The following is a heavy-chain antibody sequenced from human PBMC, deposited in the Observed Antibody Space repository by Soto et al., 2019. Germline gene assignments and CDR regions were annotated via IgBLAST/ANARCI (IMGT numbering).Heavy chain of an antibody. CDR2: MNPNSGNT. CDR1: GYTFTSYD. D-gene: IGHD3-3*01. Sequence: QVQLVQSGAEVKKPGASVKVSCKASGYTFTSYDINWVRQATGQGLEWMGWMNPNSGNTGYAQKFQGRVTMTRNNSISTAYMELSSLRSEDTAVYYCARGGGIRFLERVRDAFDIWGQGTMVTVSS. V-gene: IGHV1-8*01. J-gene: IGHJ3*02. CDR3: ARGGGIRFLERVRDAFDI.